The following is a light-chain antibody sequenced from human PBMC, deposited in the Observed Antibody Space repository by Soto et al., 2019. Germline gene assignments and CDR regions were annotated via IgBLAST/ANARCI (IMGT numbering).Light chain of an antibody. CDR3: QQFGGSPQT. V-gene: IGKV3-20*01. Sequence: EIVLTQSPGTLSLSPGERATHSCRASQSVSNYLVWYQQKPGQAPRLLIYGASSRATGIPDRFSGSGSGTDFTLTISRLEPEDFAVYYCQQFGGSPQTFGQGTKVEIK. J-gene: IGKJ1*01. CDR2: GAS. CDR1: QSVSNY.